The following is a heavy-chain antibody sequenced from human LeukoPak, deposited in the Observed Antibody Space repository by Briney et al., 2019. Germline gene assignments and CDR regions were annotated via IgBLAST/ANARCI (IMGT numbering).Heavy chain of an antibody. V-gene: IGHV1-46*01. CDR3: ARGVLLWLGELSHFDY. Sequence: ASVKVSCKASGYTFTSYYMHWVRQAPGQGLEWMGIINPSGGSTSYAQKFQGRVTMTRDTSTSTVYMELSSLRSEDTAVYYCARGVLLWLGELSHFDYWGQGTLVTVSS. D-gene: IGHD3-10*01. J-gene: IGHJ4*02. CDR1: GYTFTSYY. CDR2: INPSGGST.